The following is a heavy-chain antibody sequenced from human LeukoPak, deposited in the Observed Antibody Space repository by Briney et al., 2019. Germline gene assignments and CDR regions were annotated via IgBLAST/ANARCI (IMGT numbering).Heavy chain of an antibody. CDR1: GDSISGYY. D-gene: IGHD6-6*01. J-gene: IGHJ4*02. CDR3: ARDRGSYSSSSGFDY. Sequence: SETLSLTCTVSGDSISGYYWSWIRQSPGKGLEWIGYIYYSGSTYYNPSLKSRVTISVDTSKNQFSLKLSSVTAADTAVYYCARDRGSYSSSSGFDYWGQGTLVTVSS. V-gene: IGHV4-59*06. CDR2: IYYSGST.